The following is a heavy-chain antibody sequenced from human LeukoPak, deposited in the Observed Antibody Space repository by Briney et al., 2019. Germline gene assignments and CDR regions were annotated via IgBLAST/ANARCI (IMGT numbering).Heavy chain of an antibody. CDR3: AKEWVRGVLDY. V-gene: IGHV3-21*01. CDR2: ISSSSSYI. J-gene: IGHJ4*02. D-gene: IGHD3-10*01. CDR1: GFTFGSYS. Sequence: PGGSLRLSCAASGFTFGSYSMNWVRQAPGKGLEWVSSISSSSSYIYYADSVKGRFTISRDNAKNSLYLQMNSLRAEDTAVYYCAKEWVRGVLDYWGQGTLVTVSS.